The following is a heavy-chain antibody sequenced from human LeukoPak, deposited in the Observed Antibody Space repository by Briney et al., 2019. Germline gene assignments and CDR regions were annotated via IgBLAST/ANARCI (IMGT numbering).Heavy chain of an antibody. J-gene: IGHJ4*02. D-gene: IGHD2-2*01. CDR2: IFHSGST. V-gene: IGHV4-39*07. Sequence: PSETLSLTCTVSGGSISSGSYYWSWVRQPPGKGLEWIGGIFHSGSTNYNPSLKSRVTMSVDKSKNHFSLNLTSVTAADTAVYFCARAPRAYCSTTGSCFQDYWGQGTLVTVSS. CDR3: ARAPRAYCSTTGSCFQDY. CDR1: GGSISSGSYY.